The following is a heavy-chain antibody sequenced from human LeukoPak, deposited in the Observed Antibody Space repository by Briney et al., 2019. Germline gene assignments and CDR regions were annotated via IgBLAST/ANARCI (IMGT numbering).Heavy chain of an antibody. V-gene: IGHV4-59*08. D-gene: IGHD5-18*01. Sequence: SETLSLTCTVSGGSISSYYWSWLRQPPGKGLEWIGYIYYSGSTNYNPSLKSRVTISVDTSKNQFSLKLSSVTAADTAVYYCARHRMDTAMVGGDYFDYWGQGTLVTVSS. CDR3: ARHRMDTAMVGGDYFDY. CDR1: GGSISSYY. J-gene: IGHJ4*02. CDR2: IYYSGST.